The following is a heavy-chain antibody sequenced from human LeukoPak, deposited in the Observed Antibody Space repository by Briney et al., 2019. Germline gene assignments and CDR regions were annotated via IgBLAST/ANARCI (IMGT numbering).Heavy chain of an antibody. CDR3: ARVDNSSSWYYFDY. V-gene: IGHV3-7*01. CDR2: IKQDGSEK. CDR1: GFTFSSYW. Sequence: GGSLRLSCAASGFTFSSYWMSWVRQASGKGLEWVANIKQDGSEKYYVDSVKGRFTISRDNAKNSLYLQMNSLRAKDTAVYYYARVDNSSSWYYFDYWGQGTLVTVSS. J-gene: IGHJ4*02. D-gene: IGHD6-13*01.